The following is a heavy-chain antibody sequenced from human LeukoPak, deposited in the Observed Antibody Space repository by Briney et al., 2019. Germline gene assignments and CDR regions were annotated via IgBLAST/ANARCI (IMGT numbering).Heavy chain of an antibody. V-gene: IGHV4-39*01. CDR3: ARAGYGDSDFDY. D-gene: IGHD4-17*01. CDR2: IYYSGST. J-gene: IGHJ4*02. CDR1: GGSISSSTYY. Sequence: PSETLSLTCTVSGGSISSSTYYWGWIRQPPGKGLEWIGSIYYSGSTYYNASLKSRVTISVDTSKNQFSLKLNSVTAADTAVYYCARAGYGDSDFDYWGQGTLVTVSS.